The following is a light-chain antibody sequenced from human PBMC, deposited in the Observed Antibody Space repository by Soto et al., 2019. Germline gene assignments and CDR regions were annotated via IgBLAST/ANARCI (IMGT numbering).Light chain of an antibody. CDR2: RVS. CDR3: QPYSGHSPWT. Sequence: DLQMTQSPSTLSASIGDRVTITCRASQSVDIWLAWFQQKPGKAPKVMIYRVSTLASGVPSRFSGSGSGTDFTLTISSLQPDDFATYYCQPYSGHSPWTFGQGTKVEIK. J-gene: IGKJ1*01. V-gene: IGKV1-5*03. CDR1: QSVDIW.